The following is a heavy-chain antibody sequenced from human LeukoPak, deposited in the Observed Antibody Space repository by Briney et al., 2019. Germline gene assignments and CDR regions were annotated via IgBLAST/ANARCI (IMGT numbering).Heavy chain of an antibody. CDR2: ISGSNSFK. CDR1: GFSFSGNY. CDR3: ATLQSSYSTVYGFDQ. J-gene: IGHJ4*02. Sequence: GGSLRLSCAASGFSFSGNYMSWIRQAPGKGLEWVSYISGSNSFKSYADSVNGRFTISRDNAKNSLLLQMNSLRAEDSAVYYCATLQSSYSTVYGFDQWGQGTLVTVSS. V-gene: IGHV3-11*06. D-gene: IGHD6-13*01.